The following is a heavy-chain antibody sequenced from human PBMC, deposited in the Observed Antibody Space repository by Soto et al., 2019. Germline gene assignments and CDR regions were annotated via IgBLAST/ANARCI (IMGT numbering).Heavy chain of an antibody. CDR3: AASLYDYGDYTDIFDY. V-gene: IGHV3-23*01. J-gene: IGHJ4*02. Sequence: GGSLRLSCAASGFTFSSYAMSWVRQAPGKGLEWVSAISGSGGSTYYADSVKGRFTISRDNSKNTLYLQMNSLRAEDTAVYYCAASLYDYGDYTDIFDYWGQGTLVTVSS. CDR1: GFTFSSYA. CDR2: ISGSGGST. D-gene: IGHD4-17*01.